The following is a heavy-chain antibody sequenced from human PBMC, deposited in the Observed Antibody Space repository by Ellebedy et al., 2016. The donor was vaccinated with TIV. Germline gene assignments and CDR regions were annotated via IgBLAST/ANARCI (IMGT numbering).Heavy chain of an antibody. CDR3: ARDRHVDRGDCLDY. D-gene: IGHD2-21*02. CDR2: ISSSSSAI. V-gene: IGHV3-48*01. CDR1: GFTFSTDS. J-gene: IGHJ4*02. Sequence: GESLKISCAASGFTFSTDSMNWVRQAPGKGLEWVSYISSSSSAIYYADFVKGRFTISRDNAKNSLYLQMNSLRAEDTAVYYCARDRHVDRGDCLDYWGQGTLVTVSS.